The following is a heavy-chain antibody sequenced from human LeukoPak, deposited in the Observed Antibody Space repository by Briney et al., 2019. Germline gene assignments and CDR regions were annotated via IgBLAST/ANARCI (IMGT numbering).Heavy chain of an antibody. J-gene: IGHJ4*02. Sequence: ASVKVSCKASGYTFTSYGFSWVRQAPGQGLECMGWISGYNGNTDYAQKFQGRVTMTTDKSSSTAYMELRSLRPGDTAVYYCAREVYCSSTSCAYYFDYWGQGTLVTVSS. V-gene: IGHV1-18*01. CDR1: GYTFTSYG. D-gene: IGHD2-2*01. CDR3: AREVYCSSTSCAYYFDY. CDR2: ISGYNGNT.